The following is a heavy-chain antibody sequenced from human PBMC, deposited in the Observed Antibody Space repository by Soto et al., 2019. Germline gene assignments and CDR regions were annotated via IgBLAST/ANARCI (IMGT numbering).Heavy chain of an antibody. Sequence: GASVKVSCKASGYTFTSYFMHWVRQAPGQGLEWMGVINPSRDSTSYAQKFQGRVTVTSDTSTSTVYMELTNLRSEDTAVYYCAVTTGYWGQGTKVTVSS. J-gene: IGHJ4*02. D-gene: IGHD4-17*01. CDR1: GYTFTSYF. CDR3: AVTTGY. V-gene: IGHV1-46*01. CDR2: INPSRDST.